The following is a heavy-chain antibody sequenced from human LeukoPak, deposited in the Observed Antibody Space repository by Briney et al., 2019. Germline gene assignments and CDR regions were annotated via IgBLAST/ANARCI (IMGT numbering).Heavy chain of an antibody. D-gene: IGHD3-3*01. J-gene: IGHJ4*02. V-gene: IGHV3-21*01. CDR3: ARMRGYNFDY. CDR1: VFTFSSYS. Sequence: GGSLRLSCAAPVFTFSSYSMNWVRQAPGKGLEGVSSISSSSSYIYYADSVKGRFTISRDNAKNSLYLQMNSLRAEDTAVYYCARMRGYNFDYWGQGTLVTVSS. CDR2: ISSSSSYI.